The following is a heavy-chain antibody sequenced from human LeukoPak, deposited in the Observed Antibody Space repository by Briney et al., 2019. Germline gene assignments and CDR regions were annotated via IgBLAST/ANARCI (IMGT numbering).Heavy chain of an antibody. CDR2: INHSGST. Sequence: PSETLSLTCAVYGGSFSGYYWGWIRQPPGKGLEWIGEINHSGSTNYNPSLKSRVTISVDTSKNQFSLKLSSVTAADTAVYYCARGTGSSWYGGPFDSWGQGTLVTVSS. J-gene: IGHJ4*02. V-gene: IGHV4-34*01. CDR1: GGSFSGYY. D-gene: IGHD6-19*01. CDR3: ARGTGSSWYGGPFDS.